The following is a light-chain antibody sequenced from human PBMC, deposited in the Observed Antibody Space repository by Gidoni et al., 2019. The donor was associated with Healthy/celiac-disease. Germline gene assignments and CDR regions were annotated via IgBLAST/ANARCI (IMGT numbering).Light chain of an antibody. J-gene: IGKJ1*01. CDR2: AAS. V-gene: IGKV1-12*01. Sequence: IQITQSASSVSASVGDRVTLTCRASKGISSWLAWYQQKPAKAPKLLIYAASSLQSVVPSSFSGSGSGTDFTLTISSMQHEDFATYYCQQANSFPPWTFGQGTKVEIK. CDR1: KGISSW. CDR3: QQANSFPPWT.